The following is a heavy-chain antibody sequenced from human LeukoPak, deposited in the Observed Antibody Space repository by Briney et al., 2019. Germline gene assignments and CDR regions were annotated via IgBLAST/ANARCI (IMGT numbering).Heavy chain of an antibody. CDR3: AELGITMIGGV. CDR2: ISSSGSTI. CDR1: GFTSSSYE. V-gene: IGHV3-48*03. Sequence: QAGGSLRPSCAASGFTSSSYEMNWVRQAPGKGLEWVSYISSSGSTIYYADSVKGRFTISRDNAKNSLYLQMNSLRAEDTAVYYCAELGITMIGGVWGKGTTVTISS. J-gene: IGHJ6*04. D-gene: IGHD3-10*02.